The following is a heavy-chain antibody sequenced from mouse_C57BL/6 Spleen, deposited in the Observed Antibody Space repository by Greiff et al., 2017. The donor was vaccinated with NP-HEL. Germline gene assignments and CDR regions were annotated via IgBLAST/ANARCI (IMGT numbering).Heavy chain of an antibody. Sequence: QVQLQQPGAELVRPGSSVKLSCKASGYTFTSYWMDWVKQRPGQGLEWIGNIYPSDSETHYNQKFKDKATLTVDKSTSTAYMQHSSLTSEDSAVYCCARREVRYWYFDVGRTGTTDTVTT. CDR2: IYPSDSET. CDR1: GYTFTSYW. D-gene: IGHD2-5*01. V-gene: IGHV1-61*01. CDR3: ARREVRYWYFDV. J-gene: IGHJ1*03.